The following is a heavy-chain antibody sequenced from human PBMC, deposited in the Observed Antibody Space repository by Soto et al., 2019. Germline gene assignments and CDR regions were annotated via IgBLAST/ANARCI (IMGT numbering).Heavy chain of an antibody. CDR2: INPSGGST. J-gene: IGHJ6*02. D-gene: IGHD4-17*01. CDR1: GYTFTSYY. V-gene: IGHV1-46*01. CDR3: ARDGGDDYGDYVRPDYYYYGMDV. Sequence: ASVKVSCKASGYTFTSYYMHWVRQAPGQGLEWMGIINPSGGSTSYAQKFQGRVTMTRDTSTSTVYMELSSLRSEDTAVYYCARDGGDDYGDYVRPDYYYYGMDVWGQGTTVTVSS.